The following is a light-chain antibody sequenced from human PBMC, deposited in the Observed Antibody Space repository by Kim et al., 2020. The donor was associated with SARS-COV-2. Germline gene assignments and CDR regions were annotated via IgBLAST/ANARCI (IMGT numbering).Light chain of an antibody. CDR3: QRGLT. V-gene: IGKV3-15*01. J-gene: IGKJ4*01. CDR2: GAS. Sequence: PPLSMSPGERATHACRASQSVSGNLAWYQQRPGQAPRLLIYGASIRATGVPARFSGSGSGTEFTLTISSLQSEDFAVYYCQRGLTFGGGTKVDIK. CDR1: QSVSGN.